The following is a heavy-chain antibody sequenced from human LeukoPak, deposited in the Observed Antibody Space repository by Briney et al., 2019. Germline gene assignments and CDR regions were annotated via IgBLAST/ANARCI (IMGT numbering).Heavy chain of an antibody. CDR2: IYSGGSP. Sequence: PGGSLRLSCAASGFTVSDNYMSWVSQAPGKGLEWVSVIYSGGSPYYADSVKGRFTISRDNSKNTLYLQMNSLRAEDTAVYYCARECYYDFWSGYYPSYYYYYGMDVWGQGTTVTVSS. CDR1: GFTVSDNY. V-gene: IGHV3-53*01. D-gene: IGHD3-3*01. J-gene: IGHJ6*02. CDR3: ARECYYDFWSGYYPSYYYYYGMDV.